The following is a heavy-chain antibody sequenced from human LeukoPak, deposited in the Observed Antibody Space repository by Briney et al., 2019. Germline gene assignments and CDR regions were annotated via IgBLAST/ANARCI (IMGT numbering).Heavy chain of an antibody. CDR2: MNPNSGNT. CDR3: ARKSRPYYDFWSAPQMKPGGMDV. V-gene: IGHV1-8*01. J-gene: IGHJ6*02. CDR1: GYTFTSYD. Sequence: ASVKVSCKASGYTFTSYDINWVRQATGQGLEWMGWMNPNSGNTGYAQKFQGRVTMTRNTSISTAYMELSSLRSEDTAVYYCARKSRPYYDFWSAPQMKPGGMDVWGQGTTVTVSS. D-gene: IGHD3-3*01.